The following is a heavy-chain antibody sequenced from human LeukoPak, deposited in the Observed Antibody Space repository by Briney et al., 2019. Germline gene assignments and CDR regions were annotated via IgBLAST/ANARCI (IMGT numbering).Heavy chain of an antibody. V-gene: IGHV3-7*05. D-gene: IGHD3-10*01. J-gene: IGHJ4*02. CDR1: GFTFSSYW. CDR3: ARDIYGSGSSQFDY. Sequence: GGSLRLSCEASGFTFSSYWMSWVRQAPGKGLEWVANINRDGSEKYYVDSVKGRFTISRDNAKNSLYLQVNSLRAEDTAVYYCARDIYGSGSSQFDYWGQGTLVTFSS. CDR2: INRDGSEK.